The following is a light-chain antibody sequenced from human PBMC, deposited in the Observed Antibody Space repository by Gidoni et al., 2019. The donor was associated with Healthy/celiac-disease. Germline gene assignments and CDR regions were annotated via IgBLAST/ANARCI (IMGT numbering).Light chain of an antibody. V-gene: IGKV1-9*01. Sequence: DIQLTQSPSFLSASVGDRVTITCRASQGISSYLAWYQQKPGKAPKLLIYAASTLQSGVPSRFSASGSGTEFTLTIISLQPEDFATYYCQQLNSYPWYTFGQGTKLEIK. J-gene: IGKJ2*01. CDR1: QGISSY. CDR3: QQLNSYPWYT. CDR2: AAS.